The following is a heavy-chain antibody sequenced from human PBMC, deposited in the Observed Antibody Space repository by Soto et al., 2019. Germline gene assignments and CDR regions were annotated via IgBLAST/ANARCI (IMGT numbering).Heavy chain of an antibody. J-gene: IGHJ4*02. CDR1: GGTFSSYA. CDR2: IIPIFGTA. D-gene: IGHD3-16*01. Sequence: ASVKVSCKASGGTFSSYAISWVRQAPGQGLEWMGGIIPIFGTANYAQKFQGRVTITADESTSTAYMELSSLRSEDTAVYYCARDYPGYAIFDYWGQGTLVTVSS. CDR3: ARDYPGYAIFDY. V-gene: IGHV1-69*13.